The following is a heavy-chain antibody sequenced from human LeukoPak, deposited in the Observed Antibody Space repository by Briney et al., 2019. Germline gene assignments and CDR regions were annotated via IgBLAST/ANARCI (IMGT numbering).Heavy chain of an antibody. J-gene: IGHJ5*01. CDR3: ARHGFSAYSYGSINNWCDS. CDR1: GYGFTSYW. Sequence: GESLKISCNGSGYGFTSYWIGGVRQMPGEGLEWMGSIYPGDSDTRYSPSFQGQVTISADKSISTAYLQWSSLKASDTAMYYCARHGFSAYSYGSINNWCDSWGQGTLVTVSS. D-gene: IGHD5-18*01. CDR2: IYPGDSDT. V-gene: IGHV5-51*01.